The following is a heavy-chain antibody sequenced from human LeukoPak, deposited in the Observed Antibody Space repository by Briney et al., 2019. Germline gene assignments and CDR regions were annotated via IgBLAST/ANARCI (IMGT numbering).Heavy chain of an antibody. D-gene: IGHD2-2*01. CDR3: AREGTIVVVPAATYYYYYGMDV. CDR2: ISAYNGNT. V-gene: IGHV1-18*04. Sequence: ASVKVSCKASGYTFTSYGISWVRQAPGQGLEWMGWISAYNGNTNYAQKLQGRVTMTTDTSTSTASMELRSLRSDDTAVYYCAREGTIVVVPAATYYYYYGMDVWGQGTTVTVSS. J-gene: IGHJ6*02. CDR1: GYTFTSYG.